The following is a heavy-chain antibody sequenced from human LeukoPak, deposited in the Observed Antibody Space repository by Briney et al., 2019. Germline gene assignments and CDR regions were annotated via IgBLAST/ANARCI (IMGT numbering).Heavy chain of an antibody. D-gene: IGHD3-10*01. Sequence: GASVKVSCKASGYTFTSCAMHWVRQAPGQRLEWMGWINAGNGNTKYSQKFQGRVTITRDTSASTAYMELSSLRSEDTAVYYCARASITMVRGNWFDPWGQGTLVTVSS. CDR3: ARASITMVRGNWFDP. CDR2: INAGNGNT. J-gene: IGHJ5*02. V-gene: IGHV1-3*01. CDR1: GYTFTSCA.